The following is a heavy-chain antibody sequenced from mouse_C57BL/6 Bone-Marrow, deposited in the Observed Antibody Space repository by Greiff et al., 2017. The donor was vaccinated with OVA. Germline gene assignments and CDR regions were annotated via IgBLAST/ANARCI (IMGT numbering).Heavy chain of an antibody. CDR1: GYTFTDHT. V-gene: IGHV1-78*01. J-gene: IGHJ1*03. CDR3: ARHYYGSSYAYWYFDV. Sequence: QVQLQQSDAELVKPGASVKISCKVSGYTFTDHTIHWMKQRPEQGLEWIGYIYPRDGSTKYNEKFKGKATLTADKSSSTAYMQLNSLTSEDSAGYFCARHYYGSSYAYWYFDVWGTGTTVTVAS. CDR2: IYPRDGST. D-gene: IGHD1-1*01.